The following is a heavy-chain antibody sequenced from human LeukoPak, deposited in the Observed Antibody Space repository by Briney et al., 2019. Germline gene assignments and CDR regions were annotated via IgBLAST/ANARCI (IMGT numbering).Heavy chain of an antibody. CDR2: MYYSGTT. CDR3: ARLGYDSRYYYYYYMDV. D-gene: IGHD3-22*01. J-gene: IGHJ6*03. Sequence: SETLSLTCTVSGGSISSSNYYWGWIRQPPGKGLEWIVSMYYSGTTYYNPSLKSRVTISVDTSKNQFSLKLSSVTAADTAVYYCARLGYDSRYYYYYYMDVWGKGTTVTVSS. CDR1: GGSISSSNYY. V-gene: IGHV4-39*07.